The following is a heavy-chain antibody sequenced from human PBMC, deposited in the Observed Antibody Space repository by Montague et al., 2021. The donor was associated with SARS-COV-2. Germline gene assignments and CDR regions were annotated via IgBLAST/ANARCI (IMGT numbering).Heavy chain of an antibody. CDR3: ARHVRSLMVRGPDFDY. Sequence: SETLSLTCVVYGGSFSGYYWSWIRQPPGKGLEWIEEINHSGSTNXNPSLKSRVTISVDTSKKQFSLRLNSVTAADTAVYYCARHVRSLMVRGPDFDYWGQGTLVTVSS. CDR1: GGSFSGYY. CDR2: INHSGST. V-gene: IGHV4-34*01. D-gene: IGHD3-10*01. J-gene: IGHJ4*02.